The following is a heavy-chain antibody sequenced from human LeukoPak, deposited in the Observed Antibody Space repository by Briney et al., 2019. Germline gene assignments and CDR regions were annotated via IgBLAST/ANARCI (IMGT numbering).Heavy chain of an antibody. CDR3: ARDKTGDLDY. CDR1: GFTFSSYE. J-gene: IGHJ4*02. V-gene: IGHV3-48*03. D-gene: IGHD3-16*01. CDR2: ISSSGSTI. Sequence: GGSLRLSCAASGFTFSSYEMNLVRQAPGKGLEWVSYISSSGSTIYYADSVKGRFTISRDNAKNSLYLQMNSLRAEDTALYYCARDKTGDLDYWGQGTLVTVSS.